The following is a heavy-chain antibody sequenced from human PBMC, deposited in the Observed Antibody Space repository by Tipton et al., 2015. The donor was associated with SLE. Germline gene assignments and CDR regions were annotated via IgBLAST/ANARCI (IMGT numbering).Heavy chain of an antibody. CDR1: GDSISSHNW. D-gene: IGHD3-10*01. J-gene: IGHJ4*02. Sequence: TLSLTCAVSGDSISSHNWWSWVRQSPGKGLEWIGSIYYSGSTYYNPSLKSRVTISVDTSKNQFSLKLRSVTAADTAVYYCARWVDDYGSGSYYSRGYFDYWGQGTLVTVSS. CDR2: IYYSGST. CDR3: ARWVDDYGSGSYYSRGYFDY. V-gene: IGHV4-4*02.